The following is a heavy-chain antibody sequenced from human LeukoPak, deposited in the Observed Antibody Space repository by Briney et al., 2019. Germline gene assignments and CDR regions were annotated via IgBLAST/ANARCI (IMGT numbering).Heavy chain of an antibody. D-gene: IGHD2-2*01. V-gene: IGHV1-69*04. Sequence: GASVKVSCKASGGTFSSYAISWVRQAPGQGLEWMGRIIPILGIANYAQKFQGRVTITADKSTSTACMELSSLRSEDTAVYYCARAEGWKYQLQYFDYWGQGTLVTVSS. CDR3: ARAEGWKYQLQYFDY. J-gene: IGHJ4*02. CDR2: IIPILGIA. CDR1: GGTFSSYA.